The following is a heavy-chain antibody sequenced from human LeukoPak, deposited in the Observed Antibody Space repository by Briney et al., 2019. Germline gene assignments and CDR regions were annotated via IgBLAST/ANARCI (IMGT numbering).Heavy chain of an antibody. CDR1: GYSISSGYY. CDR2: ISPSGST. D-gene: IGHD6-13*01. CDR3: ALSPLGAAGTWSGLFDY. V-gene: IGHV4-38-2*01. Sequence: SETLSLTCAVSGYSISSGYYWGWIRQPPGKGLEWIGSISPSGSTFYNPSLKSRVTISVDTSKNQFSLKLRSVTAADTAVYYCALSPLGAAGTWSGLFDYWGQGNLATVSS. J-gene: IGHJ4*02.